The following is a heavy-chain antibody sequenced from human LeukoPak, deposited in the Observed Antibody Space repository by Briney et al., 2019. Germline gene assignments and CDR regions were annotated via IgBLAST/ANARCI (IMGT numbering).Heavy chain of an antibody. CDR1: GFTFSDYA. D-gene: IGHD1-26*01. CDR2: LSGGGGST. J-gene: IGHJ4*02. Sequence: PGGSLRLSCAASGFTFSDYAMNWVRQAPGKGLQWVSTLSGGGGSTFYADSVKGRFTISRDTSKNTLYLQMKSLRADDTAVYYCAREDSGSSDYWGQGTLVTVSS. CDR3: AREDSGSSDY. V-gene: IGHV3-23*01.